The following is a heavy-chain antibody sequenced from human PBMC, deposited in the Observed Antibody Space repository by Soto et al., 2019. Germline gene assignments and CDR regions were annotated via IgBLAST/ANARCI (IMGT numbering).Heavy chain of an antibody. CDR2: IYPGGSDT. Sequence: GESLKISCKGSGYSFTSYWIGWVRQMPGKGLEWMGIIYPGGSDTRYSPSFQGQVTISADKPISTAYLQWSSLKASDTAMYYCARHNRGYSYGYNYYGMDVWGQGTTVTVSS. J-gene: IGHJ6*02. V-gene: IGHV5-51*01. CDR3: ARHNRGYSYGYNYYGMDV. CDR1: GYSFTSYW. D-gene: IGHD5-18*01.